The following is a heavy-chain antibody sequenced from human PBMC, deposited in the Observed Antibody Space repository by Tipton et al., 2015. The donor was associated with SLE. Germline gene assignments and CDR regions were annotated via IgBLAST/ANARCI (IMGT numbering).Heavy chain of an antibody. CDR2: IYHSGST. CDR1: GYSISSGYY. CDR3: ARDSTAYSSGWVDAFDI. J-gene: IGHJ3*02. V-gene: IGHV4-38-2*02. Sequence: TLSLTCAVSGYSISSGYYWGWIRQPPGKRLEWIGSIYHSGSTYYNPSLKSRVTISVDTSKNQFSLKLSSVTAADTAVYYCARDSTAYSSGWVDAFDIWGQGTMVTVSS. D-gene: IGHD6-19*01.